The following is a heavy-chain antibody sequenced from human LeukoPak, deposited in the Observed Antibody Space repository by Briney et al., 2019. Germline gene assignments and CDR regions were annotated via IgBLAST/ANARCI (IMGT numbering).Heavy chain of an antibody. V-gene: IGHV3-74*01. D-gene: IGHD3-9*01. CDR1: GFTFSSYW. Sequence: GGSLRLSCAASGFTFSSYWMHWVRQAPGKGLVWVSRINSDGSSTSYADSVKGRFTIPRDNAKDSLYLQMHSLRAEDTAVYYCAREVDWVPGPFDLWPQGPMLSVSS. CDR2: INSDGSST. CDR3: AREVDWVPGPFDL. J-gene: IGHJ3*01.